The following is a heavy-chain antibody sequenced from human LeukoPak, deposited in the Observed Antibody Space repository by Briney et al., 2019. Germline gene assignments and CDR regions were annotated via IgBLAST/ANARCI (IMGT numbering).Heavy chain of an antibody. J-gene: IGHJ4*02. D-gene: IGHD3-10*01. CDR3: ARTYYYGSGSYRICYFDY. CDR2: IYYSGST. Sequence: PSETLSLTCNVSGGSISDNDYSWDWIRQPPGKGLEWIGYIYYSGSTYYNPSLKSRVTISVDTSKNQFSLKLSSVTAADTAVYYCARTYYYGSGSYRICYFDYWGQGTLVTVSS. CDR1: GGSISDNDYS. V-gene: IGHV4-31*03.